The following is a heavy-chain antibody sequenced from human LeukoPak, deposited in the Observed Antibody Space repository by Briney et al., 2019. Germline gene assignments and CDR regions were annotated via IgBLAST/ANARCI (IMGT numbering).Heavy chain of an antibody. CDR3: AKPTRGSDNSFLIDF. CDR1: GFTFSTYG. CDR2: ISSDADRE. J-gene: IGHJ4*02. Sequence: GGSLRLSCAAPGFTFSTYGMHWVRQAPGKGLEWVAVISSDADREFYGDSVKGRFSISRDNSRNTLYLQMNSLRAEDTAVYFCAKPTRGSDNSFLIDFWGQGTLVTVSS. V-gene: IGHV3-30*18. D-gene: IGHD2/OR15-2a*01.